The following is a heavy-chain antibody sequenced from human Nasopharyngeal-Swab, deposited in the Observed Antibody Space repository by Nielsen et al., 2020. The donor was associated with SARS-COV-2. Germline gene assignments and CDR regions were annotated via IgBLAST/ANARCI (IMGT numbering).Heavy chain of an antibody. CDR2: IYYSGST. CDR3: AREPAYGDYFDY. CDR1: GGTISSYY. Sequence: SETLSLTCTVSGGTISSYYWSWIRQPPGKGLAWIGYIYYSGSTNYNPSLKSRVTISVDTSKNQFSLKLSYVTAADTAVYYCAREPAYGDYFDYWGQGTLVTVSS. D-gene: IGHD4-17*01. J-gene: IGHJ4*02. V-gene: IGHV4-59*01.